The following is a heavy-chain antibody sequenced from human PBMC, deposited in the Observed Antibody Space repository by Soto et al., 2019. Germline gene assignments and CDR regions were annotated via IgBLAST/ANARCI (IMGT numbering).Heavy chain of an antibody. CDR3: ARDRPYSSSWYPEY. CDR1: GFTFSTHA. V-gene: IGHV3-30-3*01. D-gene: IGHD6-13*01. CDR2: ISYDGTTK. J-gene: IGHJ4*02. Sequence: QVHLVESGGGVVRPGGSLRLSCAASGFTFSTHAMHWVRQAPGKGLEWVALISYDGTTKYYADSVKGRFTISRDNSKNTLYLQMNSLTGEDMAIYYCARDRPYSSSWYPEYWGQGTLVTVSS.